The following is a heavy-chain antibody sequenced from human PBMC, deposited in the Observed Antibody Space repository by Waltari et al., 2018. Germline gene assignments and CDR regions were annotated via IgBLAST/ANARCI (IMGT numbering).Heavy chain of an antibody. CDR2: INHAGYT. D-gene: IGHD2-15*01. V-gene: IGHV4-34*02. J-gene: IGHJ6*02. CDR3: VRLEDCSGPGGNCYSGDSFAMDV. Sequence: QVQLQQWGAGVLQPSETLSLTCAVYGGSLSSYYWGWIRQPPGKGLEWIGEINHAGYTNYNPSLRSRVSLLVDTSKSQLSLKVNTVTAADTAVYYCVRLEDCSGPGGNCYSGDSFAMDVWGQGTTVTVSS. CDR1: GGSLSSYY.